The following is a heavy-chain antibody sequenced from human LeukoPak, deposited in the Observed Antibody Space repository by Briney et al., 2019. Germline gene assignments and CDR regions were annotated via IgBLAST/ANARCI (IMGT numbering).Heavy chain of an antibody. Sequence: PSETLSLTCTVSGGSIVTSDYYWGWIRLPPGKGLEYIGTIYYTGNTYYSPSLKSRLTIDIDTSKTQCSLKLNSATATDTAVYYCARRGYYSGSFDIWGQGTLVTVSS. D-gene: IGHD2-15*01. CDR3: ARRGYYSGSFDI. V-gene: IGHV4-39*01. CDR1: GGSIVTSDYY. J-gene: IGHJ3*02. CDR2: IYYTGNT.